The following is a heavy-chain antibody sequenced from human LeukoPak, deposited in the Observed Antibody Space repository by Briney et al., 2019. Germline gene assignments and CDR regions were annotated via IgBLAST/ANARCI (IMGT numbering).Heavy chain of an antibody. D-gene: IGHD2-21*01. CDR1: GDSISSGSHY. J-gene: IGHJ5*01. CDR2: IFYSGRT. V-gene: IGHV4-39*07. Sequence: SETLSLTCTVAGDSISSGSHYWGWIRLPPGNGLEWIGSIFYSGRTYYTPSLKSRVTMSLDTSKNQFSLRLTSVTAADTAVYYCARQVAVVEPTDPNWFDSWGQGTLVTVPS. CDR3: ARQVAVVEPTDPNWFDS.